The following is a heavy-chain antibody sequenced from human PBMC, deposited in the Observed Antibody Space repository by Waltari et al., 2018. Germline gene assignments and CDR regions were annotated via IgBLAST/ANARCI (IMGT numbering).Heavy chain of an antibody. V-gene: IGHV3-33*01. CDR1: GFTFSSYG. J-gene: IGHJ6*02. D-gene: IGHD2-2*01. CDR2: IWYDGSNK. Sequence: QVQLVESGGGVVQPGRSLRLSCAASGFTFSSYGMHWVRQAPGKGLEWVAVIWYDGSNKYYADSVKGRFTISRDNSKNTLYLQMNSLRAEDTAVYYCAREGAGIVVVPAAMFTKGLYGMDVWGQGP. CDR3: AREGAGIVVVPAAMFTKGLYGMDV.